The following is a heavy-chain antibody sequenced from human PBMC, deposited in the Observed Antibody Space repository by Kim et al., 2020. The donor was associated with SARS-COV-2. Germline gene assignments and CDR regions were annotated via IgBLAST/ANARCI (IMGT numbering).Heavy chain of an antibody. D-gene: IGHD4-17*01. V-gene: IGHV3-30*18. CDR3: AKGRTTVTTSGMDV. CDR2: ISYDGSNK. J-gene: IGHJ6*02. Sequence: GGSLRLSCAASGFTFSSYGMHWVRQAPGKGLEWVAVISYDGSNKYYADSVKGRFTISRDNSKNTLYLQMNSLRAEDTAVYYCAKGRTTVTTSGMDVWGQGTTVTVSS. CDR1: GFTFSSYG.